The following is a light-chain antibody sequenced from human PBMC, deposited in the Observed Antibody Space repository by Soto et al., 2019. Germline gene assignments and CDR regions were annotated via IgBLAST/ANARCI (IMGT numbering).Light chain of an antibody. J-gene: IGLJ2*01. CDR1: STDVGGYNS. Sequence: QSALTQPPSASGSPGQSVTVSCTGTSTDVGGYNSVSWYQQHPGKAPKLIIYEVDKRPSGVPDRFPGSKSGNTASLTVFGLQDDDEADYFCSSYAGSDILLFGGGTKVTVL. V-gene: IGLV2-8*01. CDR3: SSYAGSDILL. CDR2: EVD.